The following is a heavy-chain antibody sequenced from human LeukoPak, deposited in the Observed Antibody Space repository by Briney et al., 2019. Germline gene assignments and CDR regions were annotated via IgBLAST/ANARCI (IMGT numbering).Heavy chain of an antibody. V-gene: IGHV4-4*09. CDR2: IYSGVPT. CDR1: GVSISRFY. J-gene: IGHJ4*02. Sequence: KTSETLSLTCTTSGVSISRFYWSWVRQPPGKGLEWIGNIYSGVPTYFNPSLKSRVIISVDTSKNQFSLNLTSVTAADTAMYYCVQTIGWPGFDYWGQGILVTVPS. CDR3: VQTIGWPGFDY. D-gene: IGHD6-19*01.